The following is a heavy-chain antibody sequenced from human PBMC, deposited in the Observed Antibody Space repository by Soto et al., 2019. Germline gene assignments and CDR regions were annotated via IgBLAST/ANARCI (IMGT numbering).Heavy chain of an antibody. CDR3: ARDSATMVRGVNGMDV. V-gene: IGHV1-18*01. Sequence: ASVKVSCKASGYTFTSYGISWVRQAPGQGLEWMGWISAYNGNTNYAQKLQGRVTMTTDTSTSTAYMELRSLRSDDTAVYYCARDSATMVRGVNGMDVWGQGTTVTVYS. CDR1: GYTFTSYG. D-gene: IGHD3-10*01. J-gene: IGHJ6*02. CDR2: ISAYNGNT.